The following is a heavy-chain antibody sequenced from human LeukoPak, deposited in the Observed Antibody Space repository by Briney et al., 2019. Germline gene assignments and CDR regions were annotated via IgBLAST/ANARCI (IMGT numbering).Heavy chain of an antibody. Sequence: SGPTLVNPTQTLTLTCTFSGFSLSASGVGVGWIRQPPGQALDWLALIYWNDDKRYSPSLKSRLTITKDTSKNQVVLTMTNMDPVDTATYYCAHRQVLVAFDFWGQGTLVTVSS. CDR1: GFSLSASGVG. V-gene: IGHV2-5*01. CDR2: IYWNDDK. D-gene: IGHD2-8*01. J-gene: IGHJ4*02. CDR3: AHRQVLVAFDF.